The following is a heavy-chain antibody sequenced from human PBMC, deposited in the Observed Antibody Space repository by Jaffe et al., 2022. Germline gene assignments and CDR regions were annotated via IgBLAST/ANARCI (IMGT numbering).Heavy chain of an antibody. J-gene: IGHJ5*02. CDR2: IYYSGST. V-gene: IGHV4-59*01. CDR3: ARGVRYYYGSGSYYPPRWFDP. D-gene: IGHD3-10*01. CDR1: GGSISSYY. Sequence: QVQLQESGPGLVKPSETLSLTCTVSGGSISSYYWSWIRQPPGKGLEWIGYIYYSGSTNYNPSLKSRVTISVDTSKNQFSLKLSSVTAADTAVYYCARGVRYYYGSGSYYPPRWFDPWGQGTLVTVSS.